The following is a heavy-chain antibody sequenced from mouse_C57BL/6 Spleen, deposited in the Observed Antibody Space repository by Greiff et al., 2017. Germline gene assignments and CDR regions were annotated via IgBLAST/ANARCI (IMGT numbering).Heavy chain of an antibody. Sequence: QVQPQQPGAELVRPGSSVKLSCKASGYTFTSYWMHWVKQRPIQGLEWIGNIDPSDIETHYNQKFKDKATLTVDKSSSTAYMQLGSLTSEDSAVYYCARGYRIDYWGQGTTLTVSS. D-gene: IGHD2-14*01. CDR3: ARGYRIDY. V-gene: IGHV1-52*01. J-gene: IGHJ2*01. CDR1: GYTFTSYW. CDR2: IDPSDIET.